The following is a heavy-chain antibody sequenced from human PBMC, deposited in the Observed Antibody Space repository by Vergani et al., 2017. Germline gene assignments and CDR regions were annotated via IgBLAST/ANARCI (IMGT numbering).Heavy chain of an antibody. D-gene: IGHD6-13*01. Sequence: EVQLVESGGGLVQPGGSLRLSCSASGFTFSSYAMHWVRQAPGKGLEYVSAISSNGGSTYYADSVKGRFTISRDNSKNTLYLQMSSLRAEDTAVYYCVKSTGYSSSWYDYWGQGTLVTVSS. CDR1: GFTFSSYA. V-gene: IGHV3-64D*06. CDR2: ISSNGGST. J-gene: IGHJ4*02. CDR3: VKSTGYSSSWYDY.